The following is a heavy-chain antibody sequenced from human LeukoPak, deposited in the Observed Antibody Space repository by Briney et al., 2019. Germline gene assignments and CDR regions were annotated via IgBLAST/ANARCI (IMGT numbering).Heavy chain of an antibody. J-gene: IGHJ4*02. D-gene: IGHD5-24*01. CDR1: GFTFSRAW. CDR2: IKEDGSED. CDR3: ARDADGYED. Sequence: GGTLRLSCAASGFTFSRAWMSWVRQAPGKELEWVANIKEDGSEDYYADSVKGRFAISKDNAKNSLYLQMNNLRAEDTAMYYCARDADGYEDWGQGTLVIVSS. V-gene: IGHV3-7*01.